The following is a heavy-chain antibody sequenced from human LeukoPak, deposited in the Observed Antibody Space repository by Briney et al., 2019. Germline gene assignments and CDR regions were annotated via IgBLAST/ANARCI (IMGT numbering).Heavy chain of an antibody. CDR3: ARDLEIAAAGNGWFDP. CDR2: ISWNSGNT. V-gene: IGHV3-9*01. D-gene: IGHD6-13*01. CDR1: GFSLDDFG. Sequence: GGSLRLSCEVSGFSLDDFGMNWVRQAPGRALEWVSGISWNSGNTAYGDSVKGRFTISRDNAKNSLYLQMNSLRAEDTAVYYCARDLEIAAAGNGWFDPWGQGTLVTVSS. J-gene: IGHJ5*02.